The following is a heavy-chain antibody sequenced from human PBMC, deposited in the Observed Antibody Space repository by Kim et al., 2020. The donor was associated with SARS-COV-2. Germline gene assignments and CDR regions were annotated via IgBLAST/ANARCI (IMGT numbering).Heavy chain of an antibody. V-gene: IGHV4-39*01. CDR1: GGSISSSSYY. J-gene: IGHJ5*02. Sequence: SETLSLTCTVSGGSISSSSYYWGWIRQPPGKGLEWIGSIYYSGSTYYNPSLKSRVSISVDTSKNQFSLKLSSVTAADTAVYYCAIPNCKLVPVAACWFDPWGQGTLITVSS. CDR3: AIPNCKLVPVAACWFDP. D-gene: IGHD6-13*01. CDR2: IYYSGST.